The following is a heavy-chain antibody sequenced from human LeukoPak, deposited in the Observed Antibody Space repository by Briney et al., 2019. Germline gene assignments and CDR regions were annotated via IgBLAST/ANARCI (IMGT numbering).Heavy chain of an antibody. Sequence: ASVKVSCKASGYTLTDYAIHWVRQAPGQGLEWMGWLNTNTGNPTYAQGVTGQFVLSLDTSVSTAYMQISSLKADDTAVYYCAGDADKFGEAAGAPDFWGLGTLVTVSS. D-gene: IGHD6-13*01. CDR2: LNTNTGNP. CDR3: AGDADKFGEAAGAPDF. J-gene: IGHJ4*02. CDR1: GYTLTDYA. V-gene: IGHV7-4-1*02.